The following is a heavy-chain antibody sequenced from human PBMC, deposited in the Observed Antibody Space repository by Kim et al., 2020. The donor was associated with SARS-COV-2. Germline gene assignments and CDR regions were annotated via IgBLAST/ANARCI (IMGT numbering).Heavy chain of an antibody. CDR3: AAVGFPALGTGWFDP. Sequence: ASVKVSCKVSEYSFSEVSIHWVRQGPGKGLQWVGGFDPEDGEVIYAQRFQGRVTVTKDTSAATCYMGLTGLRSDDTATYYCAAVGFPALGTGWFDPWGPGTLVIVSS. CDR1: EYSFSEVS. J-gene: IGHJ5*02. D-gene: IGHD5-18*01. CDR2: FDPEDGEV. V-gene: IGHV1-24*01.